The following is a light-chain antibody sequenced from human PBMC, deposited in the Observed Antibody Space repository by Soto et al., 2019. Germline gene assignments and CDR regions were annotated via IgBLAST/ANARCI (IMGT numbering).Light chain of an antibody. CDR3: HPTTSFPLT. V-gene: IGKV1-12*01. J-gene: IGKJ4*01. Sequence: DIQMTQSPSFVSASVGDRVTITCRARQGISSWLAWYQHKPGRAPKLLIHAASSLESGVPSRFSGSGSGTDFTLTISILQHEDVATYYCHPTTSFPLTFGWGTKLEIK. CDR2: AAS. CDR1: QGISSW.